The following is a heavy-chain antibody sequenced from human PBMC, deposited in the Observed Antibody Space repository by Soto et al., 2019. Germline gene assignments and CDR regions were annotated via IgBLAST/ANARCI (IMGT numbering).Heavy chain of an antibody. CDR2: INPKSGGT. CDR1: GYTFTYNY. J-gene: IGHJ4*02. Sequence: ASVNVSCKASGYTFTYNYIHWVRLAPGQGLEWMGWINPKSGGTSHAKKFQGRVTMTRDTSISTAYMELSKLTSDDRAVYYCARRDSSGSFDYWGQGTQVTVSS. D-gene: IGHD5-18*01. V-gene: IGHV1-2*02. CDR3: ARRDSSGSFDY.